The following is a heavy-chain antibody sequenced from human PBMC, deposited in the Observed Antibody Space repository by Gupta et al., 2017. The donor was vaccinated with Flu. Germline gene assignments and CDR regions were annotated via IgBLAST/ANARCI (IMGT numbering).Heavy chain of an antibody. CDR1: GGSISSSSYY. Sequence: QLQLQESGPGLVKPSETLSLTCTVSGGSISSSSYYWGWIRQPPGKGLEWIGSIYYSGSTYYNPALKSRVTISGDTAKKQFSLKLRSGTAGETAVYYCSRRGIAVGAFFGYWGQGTLVTGSS. V-gene: IGHV4-39*01. J-gene: IGHJ4*02. CDR3: SRRGIAVGAFFGY. D-gene: IGHD6-19*01. CDR2: IYYSGST.